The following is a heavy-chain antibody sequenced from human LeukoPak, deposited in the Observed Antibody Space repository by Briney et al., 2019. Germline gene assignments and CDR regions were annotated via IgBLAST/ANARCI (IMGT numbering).Heavy chain of an antibody. V-gene: IGHV4-31*03. CDR1: GXSVSSGSYY. CDR2: IYYSGST. D-gene: IGHD4-23*01. CDR3: ARVTAVVTQPVDY. J-gene: IGHJ4*02. Sequence: SETLSLTCTVSGXSVSSGSYYWSWIRQHPGKGPEWIGFIYYSGSTFYNPSLKSRVTISIDTSKNQFSLKVSSVTAADTAVFYCARVTAVVTQPVDYWGQGTLVTVSS.